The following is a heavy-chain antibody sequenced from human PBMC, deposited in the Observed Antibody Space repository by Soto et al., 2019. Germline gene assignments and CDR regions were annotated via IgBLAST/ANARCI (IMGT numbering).Heavy chain of an antibody. Sequence: QVQLVQSGAEVKKPGSSVKVSCKASGGTFSSYAISWVRQAPGQGLEWMGGIIPIFGTANYAQKFQGRVTIPADQSTSPAYMALSSLRSEDTAVYYCATPSPPHHIVVVVAARYYYYYGMDVWGQGTTVTVSS. V-gene: IGHV1-69*01. CDR2: IIPIFGTA. D-gene: IGHD2-15*01. CDR3: ATPSPPHHIVVVVAARYYYYYGMDV. J-gene: IGHJ6*02. CDR1: GGTFSSYA.